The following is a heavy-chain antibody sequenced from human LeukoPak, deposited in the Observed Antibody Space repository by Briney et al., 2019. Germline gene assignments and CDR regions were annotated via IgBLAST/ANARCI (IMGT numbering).Heavy chain of an antibody. D-gene: IGHD3-16*01. J-gene: IGHJ4*02. Sequence: PSETLSLTCAVYGGSFSGHYWSWIRQPPGKGLEWIGEINHSGSTNYNPSLKSRVTISVDTSKNQFSLKLSSVTAADTAVYYCARGSRWGRFFDYWGQGTLVTVSS. V-gene: IGHV4-34*01. CDR1: GGSFSGHY. CDR3: ARGSRWGRFFDY. CDR2: INHSGST.